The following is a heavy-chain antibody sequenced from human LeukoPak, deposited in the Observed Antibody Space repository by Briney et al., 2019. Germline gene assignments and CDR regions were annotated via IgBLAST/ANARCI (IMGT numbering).Heavy chain of an antibody. CDR2: TYFRSKWYN. J-gene: IGHJ6*02. Sequence: SQTLSLTCAISGDSVSSNSTTWNWIRQSPSRGLEWLGRTYFRSKWYNDYAVSVKSRITINPDTSKNQVSLQLNSVTPEDTAVYYCARITLYSSGWYNYYYFYGMDVWGQGTTVTVSS. CDR1: GDSVSSNSTT. V-gene: IGHV6-1*01. CDR3: ARITLYSSGWYNYYYFYGMDV. D-gene: IGHD6-19*01.